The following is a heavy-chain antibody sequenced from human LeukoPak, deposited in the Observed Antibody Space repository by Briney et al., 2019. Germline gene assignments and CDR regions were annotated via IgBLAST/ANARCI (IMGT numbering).Heavy chain of an antibody. V-gene: IGHV1-69*04. Sequence: ASVKVSCKASGGTFSSYAISWVRQAPGQGLEWMGRIIPILGIANYAQKLQGRVTITADKSTSTAYMELSSLRSEDTAVYYCARGTWEYYYDSSGPFDYWGQGTLVTVSS. CDR2: IIPILGIA. D-gene: IGHD3-22*01. CDR1: GGTFSSYA. CDR3: ARGTWEYYYDSSGPFDY. J-gene: IGHJ4*02.